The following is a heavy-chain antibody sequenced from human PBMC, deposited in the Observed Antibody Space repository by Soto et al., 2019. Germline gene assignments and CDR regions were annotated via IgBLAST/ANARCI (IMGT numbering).Heavy chain of an antibody. CDR1: GGSLSGATYS. J-gene: IGHJ4*02. CDR3: ARSREFDY. Sequence: TLSLTCVVSGGSLSGATYSWNWIRQPPGKGLEWIGYIFPSGTTYYNPSLKSRVTISIDVSKNQFSLSLRSLTAADTAVYYCARSREFDYWSQGTLVTVSS. CDR2: IFPSGTT. V-gene: IGHV4-30-2*01.